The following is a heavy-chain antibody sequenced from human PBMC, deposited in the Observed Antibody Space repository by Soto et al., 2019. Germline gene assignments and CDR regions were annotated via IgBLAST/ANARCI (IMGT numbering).Heavy chain of an antibody. D-gene: IGHD3-22*01. CDR3: AKVRADYYDSSGPIDY. CDR2: ISAGGGST. Sequence: GGSLRLSCAGSGFTLRNYVMSWVRQAPGKGLEWVSAISAGGGSTYSADSVTGRFTISRDNSRNSLYLQMNSLRAEDTAVYYCAKVRADYYDSSGPIDYWGQGTLVTVSS. V-gene: IGHV3-23*01. J-gene: IGHJ4*02. CDR1: GFTLRNYV.